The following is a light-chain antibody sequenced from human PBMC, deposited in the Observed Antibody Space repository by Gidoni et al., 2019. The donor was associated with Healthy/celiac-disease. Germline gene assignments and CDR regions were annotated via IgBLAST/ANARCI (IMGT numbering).Light chain of an antibody. CDR2: DAS. J-gene: IGKJ4*01. CDR3: QEYDNDPFT. Sequence: DIQMTQSPSSLSASVGDRVTITCQASQDISNYLNWYQQKPGKAPKLLIYDASNLETGVPSRFSGSGSGTDFTFTISSLQPEDIATYYCQEYDNDPFTFXGXTKVEIK. CDR1: QDISNY. V-gene: IGKV1-33*01.